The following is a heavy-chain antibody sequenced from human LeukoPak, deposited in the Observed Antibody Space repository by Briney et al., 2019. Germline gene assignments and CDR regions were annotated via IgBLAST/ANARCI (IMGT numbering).Heavy chain of an antibody. D-gene: IGHD6-19*01. Sequence: GGSPRLSCAASGFTFINYGMHWVRQAPGKGLEWVAFIQYSGNNKYYADSVKGRFTISRDNSKNTLYLQMNSLRSDDTALYYCAKDQWLVLNYWGQGTPVTVSS. V-gene: IGHV3-30*02. J-gene: IGHJ4*02. CDR3: AKDQWLVLNY. CDR2: IQYSGNNK. CDR1: GFTFINYG.